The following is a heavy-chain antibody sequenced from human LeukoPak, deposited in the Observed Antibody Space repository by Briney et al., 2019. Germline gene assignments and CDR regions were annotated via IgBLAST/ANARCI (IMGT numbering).Heavy chain of an antibody. CDR3: PRGPGYSDSSGYLKY. D-gene: IGHD3-22*01. Sequence: PSETLSLTCIVSVGSTSCYYWSSIRQPAGKGLEWMGRIYISGSTNYNPSLRSRVSISVDKSKNQFSLILSSLTAAGAPVYYCPRGPGYSDSSGYLKYWGGGTLVTVSS. CDR1: VGSTSCYY. J-gene: IGHJ4*02. CDR2: IYISGST. V-gene: IGHV4-4*07.